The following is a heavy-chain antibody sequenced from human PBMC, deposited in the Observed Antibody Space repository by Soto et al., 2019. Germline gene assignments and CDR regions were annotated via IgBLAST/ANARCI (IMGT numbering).Heavy chain of an antibody. V-gene: IGHV4-39*01. J-gene: IGHJ6*02. Sequence: SETLSLTCTVSGGSISSSSYYWGWIRQPPGKGLEWIGSIYYSGSTYYNPSLKSRVTISVDTSKNQFSLKLSSVTAADTAVYYCARLMNVLEWGPYYYYYGMDVWGQGTTVTVSS. CDR1: GGSISSSSYY. D-gene: IGHD3-3*01. CDR3: ARLMNVLEWGPYYYYYGMDV. CDR2: IYYSGST.